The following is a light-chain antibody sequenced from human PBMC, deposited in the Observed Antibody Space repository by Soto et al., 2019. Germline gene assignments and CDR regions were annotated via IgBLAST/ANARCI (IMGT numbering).Light chain of an antibody. CDR2: GVS. CDR1: QSVSSY. Sequence: ELVLTQSPATLSLSPGERATLSCRASQSVSSYLAWYQQKPGQPPRVILFGVSTRATAIPDRFSGSGSGADFTLTISRLEPDDFGLYYCHQYGNSPLTFGGGTKVDIK. CDR3: HQYGNSPLT. V-gene: IGKV3-20*01. J-gene: IGKJ4*01.